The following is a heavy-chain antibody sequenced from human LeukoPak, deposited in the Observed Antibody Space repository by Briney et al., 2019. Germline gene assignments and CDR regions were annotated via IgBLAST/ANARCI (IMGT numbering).Heavy chain of an antibody. CDR2: IYYSGST. Sequence: SETLSLTCTVSGSSISSYYWSWIRQPPGKGLEWIGYIYYSGSTNYNPSLKSRVTISVDTSKNQFSLKLSSVTAADTAVYYCARVREVRGVIIQYYFDYWGQGTLVTVSS. J-gene: IGHJ4*02. D-gene: IGHD3-10*01. CDR1: GSSISSYY. V-gene: IGHV4-59*01. CDR3: ARVREVRGVIIQYYFDY.